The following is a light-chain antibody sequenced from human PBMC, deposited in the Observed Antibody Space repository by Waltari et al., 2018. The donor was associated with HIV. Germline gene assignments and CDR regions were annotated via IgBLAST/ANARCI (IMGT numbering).Light chain of an antibody. V-gene: IGLV2-14*01. CDR2: GVY. CDR3: CSYTAIHTLI. J-gene: IGLJ2*01. Sequence: QSALTQPASVSGSPGQSITISCARTTSDIGIFASVSWYQQHPGRAPQLMIFGVYSRPSGVSSRFSGSKSGNTASLTISGLQAEDEANYYCCSYTAIHTLIFGGGTKLTVL. CDR1: TSDIGIFAS.